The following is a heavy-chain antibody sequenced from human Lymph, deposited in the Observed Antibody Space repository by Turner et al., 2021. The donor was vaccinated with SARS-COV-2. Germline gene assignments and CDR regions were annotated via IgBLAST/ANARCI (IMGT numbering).Heavy chain of an antibody. D-gene: IGHD4-17*01. J-gene: IGHJ6*02. CDR3: VRGARTTVTLQYYYYGMDV. Sequence: QLVESGGGVVQPGRSLRLSCAASGFTFSSYGMHWVRQAPGKGLEWVTVIWYDGSNKYYADSVRGRFTISRDNSKNTLYLQMNSLRAEDTAVYYCVRGARTTVTLQYYYYGMDVWGQGTTGTVS. V-gene: IGHV3-33*01. CDR2: IWYDGSNK. CDR1: GFTFSSYG.